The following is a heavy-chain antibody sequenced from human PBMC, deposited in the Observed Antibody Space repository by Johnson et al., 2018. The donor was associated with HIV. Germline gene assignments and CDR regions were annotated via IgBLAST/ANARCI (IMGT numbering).Heavy chain of an antibody. V-gene: IGHV3-30*04. J-gene: IGHJ3*01. CDR3: ARPSLWDSSDYLGGDGFDF. Sequence: QVQLVESGGGVVQPGRSLRLSCAASGFTFSSYAMHWVRQAPGKGLEWITVISYDGSNKYYADSVKGRFTISSDNSKNTLYLQMNSLRAEDTAVYYCARPSLWDSSDYLGGDGFDFWGQGTMVTVSS. CDR1: GFTFSSYA. D-gene: IGHD3-22*01. CDR2: ISYDGSNK.